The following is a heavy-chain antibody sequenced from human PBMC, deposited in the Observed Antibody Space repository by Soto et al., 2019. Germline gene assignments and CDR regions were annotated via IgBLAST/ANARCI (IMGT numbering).Heavy chain of an antibody. CDR2: ISWDGGST. V-gene: IGHV3-43*01. D-gene: IGHD3-22*01. J-gene: IGHJ4*02. CDR1: GFTFDDYT. CDR3: AKGAGLGSSGYYPQ. Sequence: PXVSLRLSCAASGFTFDDYTMHWVRQAPGKGLEWVSLISWDGGSTYYADSVKGRFTISRDNSKNSLYLQMNSLRTEDTALYYCAKGAGLGSSGYYPQWGQGTLVTVSS.